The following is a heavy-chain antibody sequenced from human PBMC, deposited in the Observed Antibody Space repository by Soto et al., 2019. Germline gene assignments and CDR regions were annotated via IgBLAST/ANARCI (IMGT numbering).Heavy chain of an antibody. CDR1: GYTFTSYG. CDR3: ARDPVLLWFGELFNYYYYGMDV. D-gene: IGHD3-10*01. CDR2: ISAYNGNT. Sequence: ASVKVSCKASGYTFTSYGISWVRQAPGQGLEWMGWISAYNGNTNYAQKLQGRVTMTTDTSTSTAYMEPRSLRSDDTAVYYCARDPVLLWFGELFNYYYYGMDVWGQGTTVTVSS. J-gene: IGHJ6*02. V-gene: IGHV1-18*01.